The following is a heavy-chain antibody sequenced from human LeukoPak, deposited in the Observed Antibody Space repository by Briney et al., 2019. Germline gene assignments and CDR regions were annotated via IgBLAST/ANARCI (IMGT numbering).Heavy chain of an antibody. J-gene: IGHJ6*03. CDR1: GYTFTGYY. CDR2: IIPIFGTA. CDR3: ARVRGRSYYYYYMDV. D-gene: IGHD3-16*01. Sequence: GASVKVSCKASGYTFTGYYMHWVRQAPGQGLEWMGGIIPIFGTANYAQKFQGRVTITADESTSTAYMELSSLRSEDTAVYYCARVRGRSYYYYYMDVWGKGTTVTISS. V-gene: IGHV1-69*13.